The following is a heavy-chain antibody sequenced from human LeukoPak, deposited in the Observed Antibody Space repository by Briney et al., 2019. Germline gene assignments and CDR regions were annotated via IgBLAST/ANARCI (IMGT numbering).Heavy chain of an antibody. J-gene: IGHJ6*03. D-gene: IGHD2-2*01. CDR3: ARDSVVPAAVMHSYYYHMDV. Sequence: GGSLRLSCAASGFTFSSYWMSWVRQAPGKGLEWVANIKQDGSEKYYVDSVKGRFTISRDNAKNSLYLQMNSLRAEDTAVYYCARDSVVPAAVMHSYYYHMDVWGKGTTVTISS. CDR1: GFTFSSYW. CDR2: IKQDGSEK. V-gene: IGHV3-7*01.